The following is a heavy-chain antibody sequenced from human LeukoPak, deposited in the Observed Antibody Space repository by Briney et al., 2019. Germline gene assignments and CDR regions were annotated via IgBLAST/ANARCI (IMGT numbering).Heavy chain of an antibody. D-gene: IGHD1-20*01. CDR3: AKDVRQWITGGFDY. CDR1: GFTFSSYA. V-gene: IGHV3-23*01. Sequence: GGSLRLSCAASGFTFSSYAMSWVRQAPGKGLEWVSGISNSGGTTYYADSVKGRFTVSRDTSKNTLYLQMNSLRAEDTAVYYCAKDVRQWITGGFDYWGQGTLVTVSS. J-gene: IGHJ4*02. CDR2: ISNSGGTT.